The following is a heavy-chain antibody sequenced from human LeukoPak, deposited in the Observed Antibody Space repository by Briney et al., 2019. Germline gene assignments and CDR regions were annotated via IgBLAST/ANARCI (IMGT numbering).Heavy chain of an antibody. V-gene: IGHV3-48*02. CDR3: ARVLRGAFDI. CDR2: ISTSSGTI. Sequence: PGGSLRLSCAASGFTFSSYSMNWVRQAPGKGLEWVSHISTSSGTIYYADSVKGRFTISRDNAKNSLYLQMNSLRDGDTAVYYCARVLRGAFDIWGQGTMVTVSS. CDR1: GFTFSSYS. D-gene: IGHD3-10*01. J-gene: IGHJ3*02.